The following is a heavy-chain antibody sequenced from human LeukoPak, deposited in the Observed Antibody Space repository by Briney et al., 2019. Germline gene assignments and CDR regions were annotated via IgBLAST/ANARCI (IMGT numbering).Heavy chain of an antibody. Sequence: AASVKVSCKASGYTFTSYYMHWVRQAPGQGLEWMGIINPSGGSTSYAQKFQGRVTMTRDMSTSTVYMELSSLRSEDTAVYYCARVGSGSQDRRYFDYWGQGTLVTVSS. D-gene: IGHD1-26*01. CDR1: GYTFTSYY. J-gene: IGHJ4*02. V-gene: IGHV1-46*01. CDR2: INPSGGST. CDR3: ARVGSGSQDRRYFDY.